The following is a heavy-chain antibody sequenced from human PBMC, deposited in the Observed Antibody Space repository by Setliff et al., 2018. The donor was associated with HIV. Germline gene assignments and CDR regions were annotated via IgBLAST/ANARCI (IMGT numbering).Heavy chain of an antibody. CDR3: ARARRAGSGPKYFQH. CDR2: INHSGST. CDR1: GGSFNGYY. J-gene: IGHJ1*01. Sequence: SETLSLICAVYGGSFNGYYWSWIRQPPGKGLEWIGEINHSGSTNYNPSLKSRVTMSVDKSKNQFSLRLSSVTAADTAVYYCARARRAGSGPKYFQHWGQGTLVTVSS. V-gene: IGHV4-34*01. D-gene: IGHD2-15*01.